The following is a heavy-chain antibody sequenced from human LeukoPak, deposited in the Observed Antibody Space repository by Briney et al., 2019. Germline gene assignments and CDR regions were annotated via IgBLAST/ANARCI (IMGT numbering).Heavy chain of an antibody. Sequence: SETLSLTCTVSGGSISSSSYYWGWIRQPPGKGVEWIGSIYYSGSTYYNPSLKSRVTISVDTSKNQFSLKLSSVTAADTAVYYCARVLRWYPPVQAFDIWGQGTMVTVSS. CDR2: IYYSGST. CDR1: GGSISSSSYY. J-gene: IGHJ3*02. D-gene: IGHD4-23*01. V-gene: IGHV4-39*07. CDR3: ARVLRWYPPVQAFDI.